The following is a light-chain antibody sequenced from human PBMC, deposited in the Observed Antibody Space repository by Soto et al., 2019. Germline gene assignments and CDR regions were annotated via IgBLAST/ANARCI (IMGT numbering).Light chain of an antibody. CDR1: QTISSW. CDR3: QQLYSHPLT. J-gene: IGKJ4*01. Sequence: DIQMTQSPSTLSGSVGDRVTITCRASQTISSWLAWYQQKPGKAPNLLIYDASTLHSGVPSRFSGGGSGTDFSLTISNLQPEDFATYYCQQLYSHPLTFGGGTKVDIK. CDR2: DAS. V-gene: IGKV1-5*01.